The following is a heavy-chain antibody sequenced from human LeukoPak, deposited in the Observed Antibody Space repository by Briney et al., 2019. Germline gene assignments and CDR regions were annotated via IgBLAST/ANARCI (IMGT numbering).Heavy chain of an antibody. CDR1: GFTFSCCA. J-gene: IGHJ5*02. CDR3: AREVNGWFDP. Sequence: GGSLRLSCAASGFTFSCCAMHWVRQVPGKGLEWVGVMSYDGSNKFYADSVKGRFTISRDNSKNTLNLQMNSLRAEDTAVYYCAREVNGWFDPWGQGTLVTVSS. CDR2: MSYDGSNK. V-gene: IGHV3-30*04.